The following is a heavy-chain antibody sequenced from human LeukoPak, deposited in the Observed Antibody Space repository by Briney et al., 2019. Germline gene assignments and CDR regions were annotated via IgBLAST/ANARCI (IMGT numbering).Heavy chain of an antibody. D-gene: IGHD3-16*01. V-gene: IGHV3-30-3*01. J-gene: IGHJ6*04. CDR1: GFTFTSYA. CDR3: ARKPDAFDL. CDR2: ISYDGSIK. Sequence: GGSLRLSCVASGFTFTSYAMHWVRQAPGKGLEWVTVISYDGSIKYYADSVKGRFTISRDISKNTLYLQMNSLRAEDTAVYYCARKPDAFDLWGKGTTVTVSS.